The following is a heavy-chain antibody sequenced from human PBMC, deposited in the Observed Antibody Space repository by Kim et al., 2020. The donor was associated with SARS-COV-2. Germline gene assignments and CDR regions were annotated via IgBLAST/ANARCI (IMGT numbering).Heavy chain of an antibody. CDR3: ARGYSGYDYYFDY. V-gene: IGHV4-59*09. J-gene: IGHJ4*02. Sequence: PSPKSLVTTSVDTSKGQFSLERSSVTAADTAVYYCARGYSGYDYYFDYWGQGTLVTVSS. D-gene: IGHD5-12*01.